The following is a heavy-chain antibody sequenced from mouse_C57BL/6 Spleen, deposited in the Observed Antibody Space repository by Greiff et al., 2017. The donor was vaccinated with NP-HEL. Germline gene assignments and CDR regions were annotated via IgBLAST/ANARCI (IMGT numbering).Heavy chain of an antibody. CDR3: ARGGPGNWDFDY. D-gene: IGHD4-1*02. CDR2: IYPRSGNT. J-gene: IGHJ2*01. CDR1: GYTFTSYG. V-gene: IGHV1-81*01. Sequence: QVQLQQSGAELARPGASVKLSCKASGYTFTSYGISWVKQRTGQGLEWIGEIYPRSGNTYYNEKFKGKATLTADKSSSTAYMELRSLTSEDSAVYFCARGGPGNWDFDYWGQGTTLTVSS.